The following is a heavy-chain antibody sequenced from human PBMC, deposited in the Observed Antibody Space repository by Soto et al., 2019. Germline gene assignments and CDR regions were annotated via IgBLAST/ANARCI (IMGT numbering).Heavy chain of an antibody. J-gene: IGHJ4*02. CDR1: GGSISSGGYY. CDR2: IYYSGST. V-gene: IGHV4-31*03. CDR3: AREPSTKEGRIDY. D-gene: IGHD5-12*01. Sequence: PSETLSLTCTVSGGSISSGGYYWSWIRQHPGKGLEWIGYIYYSGSTYYNPSLKSRVTISVDTSKNQFSLKLSSVTAADTAVYYCAREPSTKEGRIDYWGQGTLVTVSS.